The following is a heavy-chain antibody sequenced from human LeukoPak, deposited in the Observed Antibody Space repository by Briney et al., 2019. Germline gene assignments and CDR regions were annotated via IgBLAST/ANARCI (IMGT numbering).Heavy chain of an antibody. Sequence: PSETLSLTCTVSGGSITNYYWSWIRQHPGKGLNWVGYIYYSGSTYYNPSLKSRVTISVDTSKNQFSLKLSSVTAADTAVYYCARENSGGTNWFDPWGQGTLVTVSS. D-gene: IGHD2-15*01. V-gene: IGHV4-59*06. CDR2: IYYSGST. CDR3: ARENSGGTNWFDP. CDR1: GGSITNYY. J-gene: IGHJ5*02.